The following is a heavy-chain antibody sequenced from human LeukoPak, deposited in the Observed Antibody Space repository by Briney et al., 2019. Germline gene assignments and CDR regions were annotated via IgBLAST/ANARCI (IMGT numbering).Heavy chain of an antibody. V-gene: IGHV4-39*07. D-gene: IGHD3-3*01. J-gene: IGHJ6*02. CDR2: INHSGST. CDR3: ARDRFRTIFGVVIMNGMDV. Sequence: SETLSLTCTVSGGSISSGGYYWSWIRQPPGKGLEWIGEINHSGSTNYNPSLKSRVTISVDTSKNQFSLKLSSVTAADTAVYYCARDRFRTIFGVVIMNGMDVWGQGTTVTVSS. CDR1: GGSISSGGYY.